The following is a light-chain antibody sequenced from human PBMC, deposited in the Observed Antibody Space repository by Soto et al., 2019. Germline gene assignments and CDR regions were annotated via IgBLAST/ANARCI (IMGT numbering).Light chain of an antibody. V-gene: IGKV3-11*01. J-gene: IGKJ5*01. CDR2: DAS. Sequence: EIVLTQSPGCLSLSPGERATLSCRASQSVSSYLAWYQQKPGQPPRLLIYDASKRATGIPARFSGSGSGTDFTLTISSLEAEDFAVYYCHQRSNWLDTFGQGTRLEIK. CDR3: HQRSNWLDT. CDR1: QSVSSY.